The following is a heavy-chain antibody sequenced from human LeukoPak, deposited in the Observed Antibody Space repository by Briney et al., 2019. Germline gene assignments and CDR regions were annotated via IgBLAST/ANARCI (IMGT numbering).Heavy chain of an antibody. CDR1: GFTFSSYG. D-gene: IGHD4-17*01. Sequence: PGRSLRLSCAASGFTFSSYGMHWVRQAPGKGLEWVAVIRYVGSDKYYADSVKGRFTISRDNSQNTMYLQMNSLGAENTAVYYCARENDYALDYWGQGTLVTVSS. CDR3: ARENDYALDY. CDR2: IRYVGSDK. V-gene: IGHV3-30*12. J-gene: IGHJ4*02.